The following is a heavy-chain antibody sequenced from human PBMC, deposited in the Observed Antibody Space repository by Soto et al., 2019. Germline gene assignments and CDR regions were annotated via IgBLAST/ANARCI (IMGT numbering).Heavy chain of an antibody. CDR3: ARAAYGDSAFDI. CDR2: IYHSGST. CDR1: GYSISSGYY. J-gene: IGHJ3*02. V-gene: IGHV4-38-2*01. D-gene: IGHD4-17*01. Sequence: SETLSLTCAVSGYSISSGYYWGWIRQPPGKGLEWIGSIYHSGSTYYNPSLKSRVTISVDTSKNQFSLKLSSVTAADTAVYYCARAAYGDSAFDIWGQGTMVT.